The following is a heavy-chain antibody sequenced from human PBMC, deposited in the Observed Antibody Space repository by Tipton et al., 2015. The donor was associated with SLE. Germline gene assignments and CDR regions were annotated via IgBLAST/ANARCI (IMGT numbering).Heavy chain of an antibody. CDR3: GSGRYPPYGVDV. CDR1: GFTFTDYY. Sequence: SLRLSCVASGFTFTDYYMTWVRQAPGKGLEWVANINQDGSQKHYVDSVKGRFSISRDNAENSVYVQLNSLRAEGTAVYYCGSGRYPPYGVDVWGQGATVTVSS. V-gene: IGHV3-7*01. CDR2: INQDGSQK. J-gene: IGHJ6*02. D-gene: IGHD3-10*01.